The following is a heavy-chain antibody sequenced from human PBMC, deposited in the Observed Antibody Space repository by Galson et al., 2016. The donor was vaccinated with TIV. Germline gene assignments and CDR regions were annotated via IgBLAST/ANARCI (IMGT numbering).Heavy chain of an antibody. D-gene: IGHD2-2*02. V-gene: IGHV1-2*07. J-gene: IGHJ2*01. CDR2: INPNAGDTGRT. Sequence: SVKVSCKASGYKFIDYYLHWVRQAPGQGLEWMGWINPNAGDTGRTLLAHKFQGRVTMTKDTSTSSVYMEVTSLQSDDTAVYYCARDHTLGPNWYLDLWGRGTLVIVSS. CDR3: ARDHTLGPNWYLDL. CDR1: GYKFIDYY.